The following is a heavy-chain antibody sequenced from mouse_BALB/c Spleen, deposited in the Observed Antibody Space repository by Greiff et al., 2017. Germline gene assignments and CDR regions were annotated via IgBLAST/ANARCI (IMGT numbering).Heavy chain of an antibody. CDR1: GYTFTSYY. CDR2: INPSNGGT. V-gene: IGHV1S81*02. CDR3: TREEGYYYGSSYSY. J-gene: IGHJ2*01. D-gene: IGHD1-1*01. Sequence: QVHVKQPGAELVKPGASVKLSCKASGYTFTSYYMYWVKQRPGQGLEWIGGINPSNGGTNFNEKFKSKATLTVDKSSSTAYMQLSSLTSEDSAVYYCTREEGYYYGSSYSYWGQGTTLTVSS.